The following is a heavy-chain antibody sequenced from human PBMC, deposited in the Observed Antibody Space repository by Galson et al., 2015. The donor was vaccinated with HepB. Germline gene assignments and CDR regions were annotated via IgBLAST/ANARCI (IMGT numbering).Heavy chain of an antibody. Sequence: SVKVSCKASGGTFSSYAISWVRQAPGQGLEWMGRIIPILGIANYAQKFQGRVTITADKSTSTAYMELSSLRSEDTAVYYCASLLSPKSPPLWGQGTMVTVSS. CDR2: IIPILGIA. CDR1: GGTFSSYA. J-gene: IGHJ3*01. V-gene: IGHV1-69*04. CDR3: ASLLSPKSPPL.